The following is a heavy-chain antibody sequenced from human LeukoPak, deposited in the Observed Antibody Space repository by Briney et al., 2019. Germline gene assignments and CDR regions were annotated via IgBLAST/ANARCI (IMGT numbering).Heavy chain of an antibody. V-gene: IGHV1-8*01. J-gene: IGHJ5*02. CDR2: MNPNGGNT. CDR1: GYTFTSYD. Sequence: ASVKVSCKASGYTFTSYDINWVRQATGQGLEWMGWMNPNGGNTGYAQKFQGRVTMTRNTSISTAYMELSSLRSEDTAVYYCARGGDIVVVPAAEYNWFDPWGQGTLVTVSS. CDR3: ARGGDIVVVPAAEYNWFDP. D-gene: IGHD2-2*01.